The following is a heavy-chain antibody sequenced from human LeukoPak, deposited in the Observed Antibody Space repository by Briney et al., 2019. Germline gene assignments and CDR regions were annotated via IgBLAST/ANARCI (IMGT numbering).Heavy chain of an antibody. CDR3: ARRVRFGNYYYYYMDV. Sequence: GGSLRLSCAASGFAFSTNGMSWVRQAPGRGLEWVSTINNNGRETYYADSVKGRFTISRDNSKNTLYLQMNSLRAEDTAVYYCARRVRFGNYYYYYMDVWGKGTTVTVSS. J-gene: IGHJ6*03. CDR1: GFAFSTNG. V-gene: IGHV3-23*01. D-gene: IGHD3-16*01. CDR2: INNNGRET.